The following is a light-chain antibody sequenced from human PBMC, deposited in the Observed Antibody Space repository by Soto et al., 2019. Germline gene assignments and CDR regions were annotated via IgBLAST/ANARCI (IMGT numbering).Light chain of an antibody. CDR2: DVN. J-gene: IGLJ2*01. V-gene: IGLV2-8*01. CDR3: SSYAGSNNFV. CDR1: SSDVGGYNY. Sequence: QSVLTQPASVSGSPGQSVTISCTGTSSDVGGYNYVSWYQQHPGKAPKLMIYDVNKRPSGVPDRFSGSKSGNTASLTVSGLQAEDEADYYCSSYAGSNNFVFGGGTKLTVL.